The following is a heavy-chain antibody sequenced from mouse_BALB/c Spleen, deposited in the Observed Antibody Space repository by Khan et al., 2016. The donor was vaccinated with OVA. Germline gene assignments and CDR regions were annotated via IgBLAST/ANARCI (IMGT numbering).Heavy chain of an antibody. D-gene: IGHD1-1*01. CDR2: ISSGGHYT. V-gene: IGHV5-6*01. CDR1: GFTFSTYG. CDR3: ARLAYYYNSGGFAY. J-gene: IGHJ3*01. Sequence: EVELVESGGDLVKTGGSLKLSCAASGFTFSTYGMSWVRQTPDKRLEWVATISSGGHYTYYIDSVKGRFTISRDNAKNILYLQITSLRSEDTASYYCARLAYYYNSGGFAYWGQGTLVTVSA.